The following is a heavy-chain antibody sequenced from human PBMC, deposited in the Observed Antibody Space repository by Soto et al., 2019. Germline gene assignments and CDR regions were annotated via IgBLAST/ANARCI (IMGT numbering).Heavy chain of an antibody. CDR1: GFTFINYA. J-gene: IGHJ2*01. D-gene: IGHD2-21*01. Sequence: EVQLLESGGDSVQPGGSVRLSCAGSGFTFINYAMNWVRQAPGKGLEWVSTISGGADATFFADSVRGRLTFSRDNSTNTVTLQMHSLGVDDTAVYYCARKVVGSTSRPDYWYFDLWGRGTLVTVSS. CDR3: ARKVVGSTSRPDYWYFDL. CDR2: ISGGADAT. V-gene: IGHV3-23*01.